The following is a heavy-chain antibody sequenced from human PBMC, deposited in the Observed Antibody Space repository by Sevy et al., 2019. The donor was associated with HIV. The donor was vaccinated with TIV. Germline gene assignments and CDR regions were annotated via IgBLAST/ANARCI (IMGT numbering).Heavy chain of an antibody. CDR2: INSDGSST. V-gene: IGHV3-74*01. J-gene: IGHJ6*02. D-gene: IGHD6-19*01. Sequence: GGSLRLSCAASGFTFSSYWMHWVRQAPGKGLVWVSRINSDGSSTSYADSVKGRFTISRDNAKNTLYLQMNSLRAEDTAVYYCARDSPYSSGRRGLDYYYGMDVWGQGTTVTVSS. CDR3: ARDSPYSSGRRGLDYYYGMDV. CDR1: GFTFSSYW.